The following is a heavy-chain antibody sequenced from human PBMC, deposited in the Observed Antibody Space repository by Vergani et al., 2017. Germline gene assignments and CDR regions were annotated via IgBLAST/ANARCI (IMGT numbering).Heavy chain of an antibody. V-gene: IGHV1-69*02. Sequence: QVQLVQSGAEVKKPGSSVKVSCKASGGTFSSYTISWVRQAPGQGLEWMGRIIPILGIANYAQKFQGRVTITADKSTSTAYMELSSLRSEDTAVYYCASRFWSGYYIDYYYYMDVWGKGTTVTVSS. D-gene: IGHD3-3*01. CDR1: GGTFSSYT. CDR2: IIPILGIA. J-gene: IGHJ6*03. CDR3: ASRFWSGYYIDYYYYMDV.